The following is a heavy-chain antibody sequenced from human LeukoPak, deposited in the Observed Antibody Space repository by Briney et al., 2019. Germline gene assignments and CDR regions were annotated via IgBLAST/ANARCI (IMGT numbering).Heavy chain of an antibody. Sequence: PGGSLRLSCATSGFTFSSYAMSWVRQAPGKGLEWVANIKQDGSEKYYVDSVKGRFTISRDNAKNSLYLQMNSLRAEDTAVYYCATTRFFDYWGQGTLVTVSS. V-gene: IGHV3-7*01. J-gene: IGHJ4*02. CDR1: GFTFSSYA. D-gene: IGHD1-14*01. CDR2: IKQDGSEK. CDR3: ATTRFFDY.